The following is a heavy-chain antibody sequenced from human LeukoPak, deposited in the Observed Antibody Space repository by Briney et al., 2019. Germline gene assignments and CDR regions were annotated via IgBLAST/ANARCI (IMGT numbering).Heavy chain of an antibody. CDR3: ARDRVSKYGGYYFDY. CDR1: GGSFSGYY. J-gene: IGHJ4*02. D-gene: IGHD3-16*01. Sequence: PSETLSLTCAVYGGSFSGYYWSWIRQPPGKGLEWIGEINHSGSTNYNPSPKSRVTISVDTSKNQFSLKLSSVTAADTAVYYCARDRVSKYGGYYFDYWGQGTLVTVSS. V-gene: IGHV4-34*01. CDR2: INHSGST.